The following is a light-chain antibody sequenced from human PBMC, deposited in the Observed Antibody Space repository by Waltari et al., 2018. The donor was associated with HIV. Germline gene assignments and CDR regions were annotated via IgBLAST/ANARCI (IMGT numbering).Light chain of an antibody. CDR2: DAS. V-gene: IGKV3-15*01. Sequence: EVVMTQSPATLSVSPGERGTLSCRASQSVNNNLAWYQQKSGQVPRLLIYDASTRASGVPARFSGSGSGTEFTLTISGLQPEDFATYYCQHYNNWPPWTFGQGTRVEIK. CDR1: QSVNNN. J-gene: IGKJ1*01. CDR3: QHYNNWPPWT.